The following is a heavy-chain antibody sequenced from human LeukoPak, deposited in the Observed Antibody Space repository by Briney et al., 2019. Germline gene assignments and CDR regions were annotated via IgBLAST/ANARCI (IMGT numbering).Heavy chain of an antibody. CDR2: IVGSGYTT. CDR1: GFTFSNYA. D-gene: IGHD3-22*01. J-gene: IGHJ4*02. Sequence: GGSVRLSCVASGFTFSNYAMHWVRQAPGKGLEWVGVIVGSGYTTYYADSVKGRFTISRDNSKNTLYLQMNSLRAEDTAVYYCAKAVFAVISQHYFDYWGQGTLVTVSS. CDR3: AKAVFAVISQHYFDY. V-gene: IGHV3-23*01.